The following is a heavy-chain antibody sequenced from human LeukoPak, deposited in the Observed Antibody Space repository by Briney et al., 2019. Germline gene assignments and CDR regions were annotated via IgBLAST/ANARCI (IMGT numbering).Heavy chain of an antibody. CDR1: GFTFSSYW. CDR2: INSDGSST. CDR3: AREAPGIVGAHFDY. V-gene: IGHV3-74*01. Sequence: GRSLRLSCAASGFTFSSYWMHWVRQAPGKGLVWVSRINSDGSSTSYADSVKGRFTISRDNAKNTLYLQMNSLRAEDTAVYYCAREAPGIVGAHFDYWGQGTLVTVSS. J-gene: IGHJ4*02. D-gene: IGHD1-26*01.